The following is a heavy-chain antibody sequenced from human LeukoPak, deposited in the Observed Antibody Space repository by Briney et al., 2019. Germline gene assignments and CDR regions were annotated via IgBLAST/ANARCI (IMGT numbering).Heavy chain of an antibody. V-gene: IGHV4-4*09. D-gene: IGHD1-20*01. CDR1: GGSISSYY. J-gene: IGHJ4*02. CDR3: ARLNWNDGFGYFDY. Sequence: SETLSLTCTVSGGSISSYYWSWIRQHPGKGLEWIGYIYTSGSTNYNPYLKSRVTISVDTSKNQFSLKLSSVTAADTAVYYCARLNWNDGFGYFDYWGQGTLVTVSS. CDR2: IYTSGST.